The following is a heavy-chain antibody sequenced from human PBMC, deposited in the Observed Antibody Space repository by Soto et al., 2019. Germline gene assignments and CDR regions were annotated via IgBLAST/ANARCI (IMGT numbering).Heavy chain of an antibody. D-gene: IGHD3-16*01. Sequence: EVQLMESGGGLVQPGGSLRLSCAASGFTFSSYAMSWVRQAPGKGLEWVSVITGSGSTTYHADSVKGRFTISRYNSKNTLYLQMNSLRAEDTAVYYCARRGGALGYWGQGTLVTVSS. CDR3: ARRGGALGY. J-gene: IGHJ4*02. V-gene: IGHV3-23*01. CDR1: GFTFSSYA. CDR2: ITGSGSTT.